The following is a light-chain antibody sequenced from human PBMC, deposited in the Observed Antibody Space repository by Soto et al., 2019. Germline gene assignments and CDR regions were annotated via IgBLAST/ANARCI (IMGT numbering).Light chain of an antibody. Sequence: EIVLTQSPGTLSLSPGERATLSCRASQSVSSSYLAWYQQKPGQAPRLLIYGASSRATGIPDRFSSSGSGTDFTLTISSLQSEDFAVYYCQQYNNWPVTFSQGTRLESK. CDR2: GAS. CDR3: QQYNNWPVT. CDR1: QSVSSSY. J-gene: IGKJ5*01. V-gene: IGKV3-20*01.